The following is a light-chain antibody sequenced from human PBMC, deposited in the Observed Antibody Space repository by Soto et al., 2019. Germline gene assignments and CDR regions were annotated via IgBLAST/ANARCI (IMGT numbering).Light chain of an antibody. CDR2: AAS. V-gene: IGKV1-39*01. CDR1: QIISSY. J-gene: IGKJ2*01. CDR3: QQSYSTPYT. Sequence: DIQMTQSPSSLSASVGDRVTITCRASQIISSYFNWFQQKPGEAPKVLIYAASSLQSGVPSRFSGSGSGTDFTLTISSLQPEDVATYYCQQSYSTPYTFGQGTKLEIK.